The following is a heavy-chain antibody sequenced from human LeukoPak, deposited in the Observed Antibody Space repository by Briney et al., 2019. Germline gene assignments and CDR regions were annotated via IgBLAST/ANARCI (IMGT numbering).Heavy chain of an antibody. CDR3: ARGERYCSGGSCPFDY. J-gene: IGHJ4*02. V-gene: IGHV1-46*01. CDR2: INPSGGST. CDR1: GYTFTGYY. D-gene: IGHD2-15*01. Sequence: ASVKVSCKASGYTFTGYYMHWVRQAPGQGLEWMGIINPSGGSTSYAQKFQGRVTMTRDMSTSTVYMELSSLRSEDTAVYYCARGERYCSGGSCPFDYWGQGTLVTVSS.